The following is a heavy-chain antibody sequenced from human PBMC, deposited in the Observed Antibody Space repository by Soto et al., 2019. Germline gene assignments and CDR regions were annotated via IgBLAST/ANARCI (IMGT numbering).Heavy chain of an antibody. CDR1: GGTFSSYT. D-gene: IGHD2-2*01. CDR3: ARDGEDIVVVPAAFDP. CDR2: IIPILGIA. Sequence: ASVKVSCKASGGTFSSYTISWVRQAPGQGLEWMGRIIPILGIANYAQKFQGRVTITADKSTSTAYMELSSLRSEDTAVYYCARDGEDIVVVPAAFDPWGPGTLVTVSS. V-gene: IGHV1-69*02. J-gene: IGHJ5*02.